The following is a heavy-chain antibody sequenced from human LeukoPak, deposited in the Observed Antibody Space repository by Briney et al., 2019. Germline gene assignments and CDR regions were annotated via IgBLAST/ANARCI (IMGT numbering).Heavy chain of an antibody. Sequence: GGSLRLSCTVSGFTLSSYEMTWFRQAPGKGLEWVSSIGYSGGDTHYADSVKGRFTISRDNAKNSLFLQMNSLRSDDTALYYCAREVMVVAATTFWYFDLWGRGTLVTVSS. CDR2: IGYSGGDT. CDR3: AREVMVVAATTFWYFDL. V-gene: IGHV3-21*01. CDR1: GFTLSSYE. J-gene: IGHJ2*01. D-gene: IGHD2-15*01.